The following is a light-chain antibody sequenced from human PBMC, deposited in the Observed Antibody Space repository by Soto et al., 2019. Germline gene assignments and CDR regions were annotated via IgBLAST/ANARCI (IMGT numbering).Light chain of an antibody. CDR2: GES. Sequence: VLTQSPATLSVSPGESATLSCRASQSVSTNLAWYQQKSGQAPRLLIYGESTRATGIPGRFSGSGSGTELTLTISRLQSEDFAVYYCQKYNNWPRTCGQGTKVDIK. CDR3: QKYNNWPRT. CDR1: QSVSTN. J-gene: IGKJ1*01. V-gene: IGKV3-15*01.